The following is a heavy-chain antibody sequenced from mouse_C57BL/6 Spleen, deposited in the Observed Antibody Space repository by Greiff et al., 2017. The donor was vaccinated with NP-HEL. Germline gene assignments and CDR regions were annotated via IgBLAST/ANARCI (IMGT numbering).Heavy chain of an antibody. CDR1: GYTFTSYT. D-gene: IGHD2-1*01. J-gene: IGHJ4*01. CDR2: INPSSSYT. V-gene: IGHV1-4*01. Sequence: VQLQQSGAELARPGASVKMSCKASGYTFTSYTMHWVKQRPGQGLEWIGYINPSSSYTKYNQKFKDKATLTADKSSSTAYMQLSSLTSEDSAVYYCARYGNYPYAMDYWGQGTSVTVSS. CDR3: ARYGNYPYAMDY.